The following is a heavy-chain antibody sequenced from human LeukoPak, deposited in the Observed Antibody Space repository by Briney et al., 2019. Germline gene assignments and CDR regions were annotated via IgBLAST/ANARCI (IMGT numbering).Heavy chain of an antibody. CDR2: ISHDGSNK. V-gene: IGHV3-30-3*01. CDR1: GFTFSSYS. Sequence: PGRSLRLSCAASGFTFSSYSIHWVRQAPGKGLEWVAVISHDGSNKYYADSVKGRFTISRDNSKNTLYLQMNSLSAEDTAVYYCARVSSWSSPNHSPFDYWGQGTLVTVSS. J-gene: IGHJ4*02. D-gene: IGHD1-26*01. CDR3: ARVSSWSSPNHSPFDY.